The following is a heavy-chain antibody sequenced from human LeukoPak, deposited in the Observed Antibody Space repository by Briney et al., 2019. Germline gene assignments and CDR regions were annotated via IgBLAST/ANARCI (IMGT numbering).Heavy chain of an antibody. CDR2: IYYSGST. CDR3: ARLDTYYDFWSGPNRSKYNWLAP. Sequence: SETLSLTCTVSGGSISSSSYYWGWIRQPPGKGQEWIGSIYYSGSTYYNPSLKSRVTISVDTSKNQFSLKLSSVTAADTAVYYCARLDTYYDFWSGPNRSKYNWLAPWGQGTLVTVSS. V-gene: IGHV4-39*01. J-gene: IGHJ5*02. D-gene: IGHD3-3*01. CDR1: GGSISSSSYY.